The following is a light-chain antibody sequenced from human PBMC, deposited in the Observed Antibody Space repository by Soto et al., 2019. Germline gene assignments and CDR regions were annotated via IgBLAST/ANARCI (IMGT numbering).Light chain of an antibody. CDR2: DAS. J-gene: IGKJ5*01. V-gene: IGKV1-5*01. CDR1: QSLNRW. CDR3: QQYNSYSIT. Sequence: DVEMSHSPCSLSASVVDRFTMTWLASQSLNRWLAWYQQKPGKAPKLLIYDASSLQSGVPSRFSGSGSGTEFTLTISSLQPDDFATYYCQQYNSYSITFGQGTRLEIK.